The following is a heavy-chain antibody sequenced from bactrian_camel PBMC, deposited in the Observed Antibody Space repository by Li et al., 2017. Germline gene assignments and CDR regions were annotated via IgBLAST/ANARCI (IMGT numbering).Heavy chain of an antibody. CDR1: GFTYKATC. D-gene: IGHD1*01. CDR3: AVGDVVDRRLVY. CDR2: IYTEIGST. V-gene: IGHV3S63*01. Sequence: HVQLVESGGGSVQAGGSLKLSCKVSGFTYKATCMGWFRQTPDKEREAVAHIYTEIGSTLVADSVKGRFTISRDNAKNMVYLQMRNLKPEDSALYICAVGDVVDRRLVYWTQGTQVTVS. J-gene: IGHJ4*01.